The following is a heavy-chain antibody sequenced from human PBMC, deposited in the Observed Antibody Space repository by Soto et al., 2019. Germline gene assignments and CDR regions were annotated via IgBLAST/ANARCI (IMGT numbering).Heavy chain of an antibody. Sequence: QVQLVESGGGVVQPGRSLRLSCAASGFTFGSYAMHWVRQAPGKGLEWVAVISYDGSDKYYADSVKGRFTISRDNSKDTVYLQMNSLRAEDTAVYYCARDFSMVVVAPGYWGQGTLVTVSS. D-gene: IGHD2-15*01. V-gene: IGHV3-30-3*01. J-gene: IGHJ4*02. CDR1: GFTFGSYA. CDR3: ARDFSMVVVAPGY. CDR2: ISYDGSDK.